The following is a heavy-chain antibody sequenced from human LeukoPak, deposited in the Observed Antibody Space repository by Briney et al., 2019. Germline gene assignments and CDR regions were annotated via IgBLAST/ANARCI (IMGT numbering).Heavy chain of an antibody. CDR3: AKDGGYSYGHRPFDY. D-gene: IGHD5-18*01. V-gene: IGHV3-23*01. J-gene: IGHJ4*02. Sequence: GGSLRLSCAASGFTFSSYAMSWVRQAPGKGLEWVSAISGSGGSTYYADSVKGRFTISRDNSKNTLYLQMNSLRAEDTAVYYCAKDGGYSYGHRPFDYWGQGTLVTVSS. CDR1: GFTFSSYA. CDR2: ISGSGGST.